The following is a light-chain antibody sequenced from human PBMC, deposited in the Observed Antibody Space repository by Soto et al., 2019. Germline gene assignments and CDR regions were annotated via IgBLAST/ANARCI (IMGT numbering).Light chain of an antibody. CDR2: DVS. V-gene: IGKV1-5*01. CDR1: QTVERW. J-gene: IGKJ2*01. CDR3: QQYKDYVYT. Sequence: DIQMTQSPSTLSASVGDRVIITCRASQTVERWMAWYQQKPGKAPKLLISDVSTLERGVPSRFSGSGSATGFTLTISGLQPDDFATYYCQQYKDYVYTFGQGTKVYIK.